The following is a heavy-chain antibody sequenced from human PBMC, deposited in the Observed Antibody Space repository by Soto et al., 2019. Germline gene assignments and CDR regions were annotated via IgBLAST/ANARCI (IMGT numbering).Heavy chain of an antibody. J-gene: IGHJ5*02. Sequence: SETLSLTCTVSGGSISSGDYYWSWIRQPPGKGLEWIGYIYYSGSTYYNPSLKSRVTISVDTSKNQFSLKLSSVTAADTAVYYCAREGYDSSGYYHYNWFDPWGQGTLVTSPQ. D-gene: IGHD3-22*01. CDR1: GGSISSGDYY. CDR2: IYYSGST. CDR3: AREGYDSSGYYHYNWFDP. V-gene: IGHV4-30-4*01.